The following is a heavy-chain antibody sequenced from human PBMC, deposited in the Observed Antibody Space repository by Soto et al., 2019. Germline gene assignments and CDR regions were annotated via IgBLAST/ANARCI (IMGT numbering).Heavy chain of an antibody. CDR3: AREGYCGTIPSCSFFHH. V-gene: IGHV3-53*01. Sequence: GGSLRLSCAASGFSVSNNYMSWVRQAPGKGLEWVSVIYTGGTTHYADSVKGRFTISRDNSKNTVYLQMNSLRAEDTAVYYCAREGYCGTIPSCSFFHHWGQGTQVTVSS. CDR1: GFSVSNNY. CDR2: IYTGGTT. D-gene: IGHD2-2*01. J-gene: IGHJ4*02.